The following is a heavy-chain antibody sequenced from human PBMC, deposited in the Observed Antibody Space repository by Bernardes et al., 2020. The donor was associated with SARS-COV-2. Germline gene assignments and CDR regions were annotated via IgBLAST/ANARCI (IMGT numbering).Heavy chain of an antibody. V-gene: IGHV3-9*01. CDR3: ARRYSPYDALDF. D-gene: IGHD5-18*01. CDR1: GFSFDDYA. J-gene: IGHJ4*02. Sequence: GGSLRLSCAASGFSFDDYAMFWVRQSPGKGLEWVSRISWNSADIDYADSVKGRFTVSRDNARNSLHLQMDSLRPEDTAMYHCARRYSPYDALDFWGRGTLVTVSS. CDR2: ISWNSADI.